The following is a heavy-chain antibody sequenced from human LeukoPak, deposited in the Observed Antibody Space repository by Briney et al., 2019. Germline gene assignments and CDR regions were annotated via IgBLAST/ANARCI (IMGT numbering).Heavy chain of an antibody. J-gene: IGHJ4*02. CDR2: ISGGGITT. V-gene: IGHV3-23*01. Sequence: GGSLRLSCAASGFTFGNYAMSWVRQAPGKGLEWVSTISGGGITTYYADSAEGRFTISRDNSKNTMFLQMNSLRADDTAVYYCPRQSYASGWNPFDYWGQGILVTVSS. CDR1: GFTFGNYA. CDR3: PRQSYASGWNPFDY. D-gene: IGHD6-19*01.